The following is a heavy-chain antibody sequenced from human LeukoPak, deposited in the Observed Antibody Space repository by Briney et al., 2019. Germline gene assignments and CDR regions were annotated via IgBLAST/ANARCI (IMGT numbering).Heavy chain of an antibody. CDR2: IKSKTDGGAT. D-gene: IGHD4-17*01. Sequence: SGGSLRLSCAASGFTFTNAWMAWVRQAPGKGLEWVGRIKSKTDGGATDYAAPVEGRFTISRDDSKNTLYLQMSSLKTVDTAVYYCAGGVYGNNPFDYWGQGTLVTVSS. CDR3: AGGVYGNNPFDY. V-gene: IGHV3-15*01. J-gene: IGHJ4*02. CDR1: GFTFTNAW.